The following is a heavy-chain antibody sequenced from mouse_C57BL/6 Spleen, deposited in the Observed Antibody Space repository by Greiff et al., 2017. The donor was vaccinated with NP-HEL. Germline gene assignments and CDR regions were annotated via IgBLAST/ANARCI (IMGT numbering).Heavy chain of an antibody. J-gene: IGHJ4*01. V-gene: IGHV14-2*01. CDR3: AASYGNQDMDD. D-gene: IGHD2-1*01. Sequence: VQLQQSGAELVKPGASVKLSCTASGFNIKDYYMHWVKQRTEQGLEWIGRIDPEDGDTKYAPKFQGKATITADTSSNTAYLQLSSLTSEDTAVYYCAASYGNQDMDDWGKGTSVTVSS. CDR2: IDPEDGDT. CDR1: GFNIKDYY.